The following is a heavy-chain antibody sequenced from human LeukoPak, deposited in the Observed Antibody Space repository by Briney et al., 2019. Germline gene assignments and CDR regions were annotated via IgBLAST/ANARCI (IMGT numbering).Heavy chain of an antibody. J-gene: IGHJ4*02. D-gene: IGHD5-12*01. CDR3: ARVTYGYSGYEPPYYFDY. Sequence: PGESLKISCKGSGYSFTSYWIGWVRQMPGKGLEWMGIIYPGDSDTRYSPSFQGQVTISADKSISTAYLQWSSLKASDTAMYYCARVTYGYSGYEPPYYFDYWGQGTLVTVSS. V-gene: IGHV5-51*01. CDR2: IYPGDSDT. CDR1: GYSFTSYW.